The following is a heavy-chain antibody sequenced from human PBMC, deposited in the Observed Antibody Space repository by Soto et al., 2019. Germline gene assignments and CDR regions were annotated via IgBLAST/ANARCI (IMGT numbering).Heavy chain of an antibody. CDR1: GGTFSSYA. Sequence: QVQLVQSGAEVKKPGSSVKVSCKASGGTFSSYAISWVRQAPGQGLEWMGRIIPIFGTANYAQKFQGRVTMTANESTSTAYMELSSLRSEDTAVYYCASPAPWNYDFWSGEGPYYYGMDVWGQGTTVTVSS. V-gene: IGHV1-69*12. J-gene: IGHJ6*02. CDR2: IIPIFGTA. D-gene: IGHD3-3*01. CDR3: ASPAPWNYDFWSGEGPYYYGMDV.